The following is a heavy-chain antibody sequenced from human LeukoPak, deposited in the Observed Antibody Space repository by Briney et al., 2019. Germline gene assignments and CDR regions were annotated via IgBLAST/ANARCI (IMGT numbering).Heavy chain of an antibody. Sequence: SETLSLTCTVSGDSIRSYYWSWIRQPPGKGLEWIGYIYYSGSTKYNPSLKSRVTISVDTSKNQFSLKPSSVTAADTAVYYCARVRGPEDGYISDYWGQGTLVTVSS. V-gene: IGHV4-59*01. CDR1: GDSIRSYY. CDR2: IYYSGST. J-gene: IGHJ4*02. D-gene: IGHD5-24*01. CDR3: ARVRGPEDGYISDY.